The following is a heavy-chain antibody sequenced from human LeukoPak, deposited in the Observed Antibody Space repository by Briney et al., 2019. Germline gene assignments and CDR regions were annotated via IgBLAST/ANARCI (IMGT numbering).Heavy chain of an antibody. CDR3: ARDAWAYCGGDCYSGAFDI. D-gene: IGHD2-21*02. J-gene: IGHJ3*02. CDR2: ISYSGST. Sequence: PSETLSLTCTVSGDSMSSYYWSWIRQPPGKGLEWIAYISYSGSTKYNPSLQNRVTISIDTSKNQFSLKLSSVTAADTAVYYCARDAWAYCGGDCYSGAFDIWGQGTMVTVSS. CDR1: GDSMSSYY. V-gene: IGHV4-59*12.